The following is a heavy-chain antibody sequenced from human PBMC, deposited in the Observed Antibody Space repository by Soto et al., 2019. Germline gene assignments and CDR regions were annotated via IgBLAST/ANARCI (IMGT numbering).Heavy chain of an antibody. CDR2: IYYSGST. Sequence: SETLSLTCTVSGGSISSSSYYWGWIRQPPGEGLEWIGSIYYSGSTYYNPSLKSRVTISVDTSKNQFSLKLSSVTAADTAVYYCARLDYGGMDVWGQGTTVTVSS. CDR1: GGSISSSSYY. CDR3: ARLDYGGMDV. V-gene: IGHV4-39*01. J-gene: IGHJ6*02.